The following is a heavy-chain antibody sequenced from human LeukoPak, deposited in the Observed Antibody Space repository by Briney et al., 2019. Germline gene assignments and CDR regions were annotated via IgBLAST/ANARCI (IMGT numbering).Heavy chain of an antibody. J-gene: IGHJ4*02. CDR1: GYTFTSYA. CDR2: SNTNTGNP. Sequence: ASVKVSCKASGYTFTSYAMNWVRQAPGQGLEWMGWSNTNTGNPTYAQGFTGRFVFSLDTSVSTAYLQISSLKAEDTAVYYCARDPPHYWGSSSGLLDYWGQGTLVTVSS. V-gene: IGHV7-4-1*02. CDR3: ARDPPHYWGSSSGLLDY. D-gene: IGHD6-6*01.